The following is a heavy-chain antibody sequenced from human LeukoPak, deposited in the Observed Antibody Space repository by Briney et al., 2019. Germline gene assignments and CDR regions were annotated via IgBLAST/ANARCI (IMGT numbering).Heavy chain of an antibody. J-gene: IGHJ3*02. D-gene: IGHD1-26*01. CDR2: IRKDGSEK. CDR1: GLIFNTYW. Sequence: PGGSLRLSCGVSGLIFNTYWMSWVRQAPGKGLEWVANIRKDGSEKYYVDSVKGRFTISRDNAKNSLYLQMNSLRADDTAVYYYARQETSSYNGAFDIWGQGTMVTVSS. V-gene: IGHV3-7*01. CDR3: ARQETSSYNGAFDI.